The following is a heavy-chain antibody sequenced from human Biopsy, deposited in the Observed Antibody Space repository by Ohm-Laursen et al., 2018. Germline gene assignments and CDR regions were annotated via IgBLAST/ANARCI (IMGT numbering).Heavy chain of an antibody. CDR3: ARHPTGFWFDP. CDR2: IYNTETT. V-gene: IGHV4-39*01. CDR1: GGSISSSTTYY. J-gene: IGHJ5*02. Sequence: GILSLTCTVSGGSISSSTTYYWAWLRQPPEKGLEWIGSIYNTETTFYNPSLKSQVTISVDTSTNQFSLKVSSVTAADTALYFCARHPTGFWFDPWGHGTLVTDSS.